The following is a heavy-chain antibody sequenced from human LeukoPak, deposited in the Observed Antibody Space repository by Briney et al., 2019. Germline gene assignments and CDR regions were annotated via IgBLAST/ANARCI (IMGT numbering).Heavy chain of an antibody. CDR1: GFTFNQYG. CDR2: ISYDGSEN. Sequence: PGGSLRLSCAASGFTFNQYGLHWVRQAPGEGLDWVAIISYDGSENDYADSVKGRFTISRDNSKNMVYLQMNSLRAEDTAVYYCVRDRHILRFLDGAFDIWGQGTMVTVSS. J-gene: IGHJ3*02. D-gene: IGHD3-3*01. CDR3: VRDRHILRFLDGAFDI. V-gene: IGHV3-30*04.